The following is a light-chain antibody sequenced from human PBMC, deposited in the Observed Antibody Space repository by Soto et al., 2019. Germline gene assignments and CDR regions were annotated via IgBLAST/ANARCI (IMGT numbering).Light chain of an antibody. V-gene: IGKV3-15*01. CDR1: QSLNTD. CDR3: QQYKSWPPIT. J-gene: IGKJ5*01. CDR2: GAS. Sequence: EILMTQSPDSLSVSPGETATLSCRASQSLNTDLAWYQQKPGQAPRLFLYGASTRATGISTRFSGGGSGTEFTLTISGLQSEDSAVYYCQQYKSWPPITFGQGTRLEI.